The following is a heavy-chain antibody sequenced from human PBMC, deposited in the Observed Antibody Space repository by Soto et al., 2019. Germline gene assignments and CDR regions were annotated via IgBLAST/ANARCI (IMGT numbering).Heavy chain of an antibody. D-gene: IGHD2-15*01. CDR3: ARVAPGDCSGGSCYPTYYYGMDV. V-gene: IGHV3-11*01. CDR1: GFTFSDYY. Sequence: AGGSLRLSCAASGFTFSDYYMSWIRQAPGKGLEWVSYISSSGSTIYYADSVKGRFTISRDNAKNSLYLQMNSLRAEDTAVYYCARVAPGDCSGGSCYPTYYYGMDVWGQGTTVTVSS. CDR2: ISSSGSTI. J-gene: IGHJ6*02.